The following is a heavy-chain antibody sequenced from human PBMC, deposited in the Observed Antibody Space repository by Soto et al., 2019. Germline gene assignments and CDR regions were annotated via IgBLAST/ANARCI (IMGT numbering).Heavy chain of an antibody. Sequence: PGGSLRLSCATSGFTFSSYAMHWVGQAPGKGLEYVSAISSNGRSTYYANSVKGRFTISRDNSKNTLYLQMDSLRAEDMAVYYCARDRCTNGVCYAPSDYWGQGTLVTVSS. CDR3: ARDRCTNGVCYAPSDY. D-gene: IGHD2-8*01. CDR2: ISSNGRST. V-gene: IGHV3-64*01. J-gene: IGHJ4*02. CDR1: GFTFSSYA.